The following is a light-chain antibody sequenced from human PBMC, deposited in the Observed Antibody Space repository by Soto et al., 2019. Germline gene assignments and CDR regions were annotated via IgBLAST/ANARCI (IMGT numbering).Light chain of an antibody. CDR1: QSLLHANGYNY. J-gene: IGKJ2*01. Sequence: DIVMNQSPVSLPVTPGEPASISCRSSQSLLHANGYNYLDWYLQKPGQSPQLLIYLGSSRASGVPNRFSGSGSGTVFALKISRVEAEDVGVYYCMQSLQTPYTFGQGTKLEIK. CDR3: MQSLQTPYT. CDR2: LGS. V-gene: IGKV2-28*01.